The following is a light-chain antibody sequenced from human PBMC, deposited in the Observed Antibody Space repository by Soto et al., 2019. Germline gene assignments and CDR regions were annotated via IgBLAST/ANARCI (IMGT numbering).Light chain of an antibody. CDR2: DAS. J-gene: IGKJ3*01. CDR1: QSISHF. V-gene: IGKV3-11*01. CDR3: QAHGNLPRLT. Sequence: EIVLTSKAGTISLYPRERATLSCRASQSISHFLAWYQQRPGQAPRLLIYDASNRATGIPTRFSGSGSETDYTLTIICLVPDDFAVYFCQAHGNLPRLTFGPGTKVDIK.